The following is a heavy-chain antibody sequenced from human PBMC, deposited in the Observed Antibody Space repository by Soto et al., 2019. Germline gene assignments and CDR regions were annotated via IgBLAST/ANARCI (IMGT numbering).Heavy chain of an antibody. V-gene: IGHV3-66*01. CDR2: IYSGGST. D-gene: IGHD1-26*01. Sequence: PGGSLRLSCAASGFTVSSNYMSWVRQAPGKGLEWVSVIYSGGSTYYADSVKGRFTISRDNSKNTLYLQMNSLRAEDTAVYYCARYIPEWELPEYFQHWGQGTLVTVSS. J-gene: IGHJ1*01. CDR3: ARYIPEWELPEYFQH. CDR1: GFTVSSNY.